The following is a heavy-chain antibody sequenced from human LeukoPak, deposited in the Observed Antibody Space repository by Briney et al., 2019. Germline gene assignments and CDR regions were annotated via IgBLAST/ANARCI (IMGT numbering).Heavy chain of an antibody. CDR1: GFAFSSNW. V-gene: IGHV3-74*01. CDR3: VRGQATAWGLDY. CDR2: ISTDARTI. Sequence: GGSLRLSCAASGFAFSSNWMHWVRQAPGKGLVWVSHISTDARTITYAAFVKGRFTISRDNAKTTLYLQMNSLRAEDTALYYCVRGQATAWGLDYWGQGTLVTVSS. J-gene: IGHJ4*02. D-gene: IGHD6-13*01.